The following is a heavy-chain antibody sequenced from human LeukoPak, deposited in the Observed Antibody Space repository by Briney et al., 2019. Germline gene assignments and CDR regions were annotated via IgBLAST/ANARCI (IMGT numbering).Heavy chain of an antibody. CDR3: ARRGIVIRGLLIIGFHKEAYYFDS. Sequence: GGSLRLSCVVSGITLSNYAMSWVRQAPGKGLEWVSGISGSAGGTNYADSVKGRFTISRDNSMNTMYLQMNSLRAEDTAVYFCARRGIVIRGLLIIGFHKEAYYFDSWGQGILVTVSS. V-gene: IGHV3-23*01. CDR1: GITLSNYA. J-gene: IGHJ4*02. D-gene: IGHD3-10*01. CDR2: ISGSAGGT.